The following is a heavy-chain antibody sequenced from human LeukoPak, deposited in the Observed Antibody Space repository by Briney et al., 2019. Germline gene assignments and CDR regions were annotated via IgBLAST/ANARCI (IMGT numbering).Heavy chain of an antibody. CDR3: ARGFPITIFGVVIKGHNWFDP. Sequence: ASVKVSCKAPGYTFTSYDINWVRQATGQGLEWMGWMNPNSGNTGYAQKFQGRVTMTRSTSISTAYMELSSLRSEDTAVYYCARGFPITIFGVVIKGHNWFDPWGQGTLVTVSS. V-gene: IGHV1-8*01. D-gene: IGHD3-3*01. CDR2: MNPNSGNT. CDR1: GYTFTSYD. J-gene: IGHJ5*02.